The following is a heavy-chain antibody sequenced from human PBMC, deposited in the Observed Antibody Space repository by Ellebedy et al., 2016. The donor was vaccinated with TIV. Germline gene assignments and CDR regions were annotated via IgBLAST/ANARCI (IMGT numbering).Heavy chain of an antibody. Sequence: GGSLRLXCAASGFTFSISGMTWVRQRPGKGLEWVATVSRGREAYYADPFKGRFFISRDNDLNSVFLQLNNLRVEDTAVYYCSRDGREWSRDCWGQGTLDTVSS. J-gene: IGHJ4*02. V-gene: IGHV3-21*06. CDR1: GFTFSISG. D-gene: IGHD3-3*01. CDR2: VSRGREA. CDR3: SRDGREWSRDC.